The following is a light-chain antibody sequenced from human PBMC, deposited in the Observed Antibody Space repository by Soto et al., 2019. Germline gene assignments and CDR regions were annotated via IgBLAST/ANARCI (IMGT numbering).Light chain of an antibody. CDR2: RNN. J-gene: IGLJ1*01. Sequence: QSVLTQPLSASGTPGQWVTISCSGSSSNIGGNYVYWYQQLPGTAPKLLIYRNNQRPSGVPDRFSVSKSVTSASLAISGLRSEDEADYYCAAWDGSLSGYVFGTGTKLTVL. CDR3: AAWDGSLSGYV. CDR1: SSNIGGNY. V-gene: IGLV1-47*01.